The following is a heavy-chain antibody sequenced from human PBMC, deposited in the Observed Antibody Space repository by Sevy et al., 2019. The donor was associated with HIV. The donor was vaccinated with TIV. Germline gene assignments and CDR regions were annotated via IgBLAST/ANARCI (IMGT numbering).Heavy chain of an antibody. CDR1: EPIVNINY. V-gene: IGHV3-53*01. CDR3: AKRDSSDLYTGVSVFDS. Sequence: GGSLRLSCTTSEPIVNINYMYWVRQAPGKGLEWVSVLYYGGSTYYADSVQGRFTISKDNSRNTLYLQMNSLRAEDTAVYYCAKRDSSDLYTGVSVFDSWGLGTLVTVSS. J-gene: IGHJ4*02. CDR2: LYYGGST. D-gene: IGHD3-22*01.